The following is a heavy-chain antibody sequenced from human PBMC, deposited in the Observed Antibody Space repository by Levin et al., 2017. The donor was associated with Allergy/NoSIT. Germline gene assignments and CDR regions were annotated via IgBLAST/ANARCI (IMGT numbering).Heavy chain of an antibody. D-gene: IGHD2-15*01. V-gene: IGHV1-69*13. Sequence: SVKVSCKASGGTFSSYAISWVRQAPGQGLEWMGGIIPIFGTANYAQKFQGRVTITADESTSTAYMELSSLRSEDTAVYYCARDPFGHQGVVAALGIDAFDIWGQGTMVTVSS. CDR3: ARDPFGHQGVVAALGIDAFDI. J-gene: IGHJ3*02. CDR1: GGTFSSYA. CDR2: IIPIFGTA.